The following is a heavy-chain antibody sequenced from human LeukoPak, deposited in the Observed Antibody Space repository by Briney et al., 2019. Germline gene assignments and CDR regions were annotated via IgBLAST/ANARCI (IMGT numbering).Heavy chain of an antibody. V-gene: IGHV3-66*01. Sequence: PGGSLRLSCAASGFTVRSNYMTWVRQAPGKGLEWVSVIYSDVSGGSTYYADSVKGRFTISRDNSKNTLHLQMNSLRAEDTAVYYCASRLAAAAINWFDPWGQGTLVTVSS. CDR2: IYSDVSGGST. D-gene: IGHD6-13*01. CDR3: ASRLAAAAINWFDP. CDR1: GFTVRSNY. J-gene: IGHJ5*01.